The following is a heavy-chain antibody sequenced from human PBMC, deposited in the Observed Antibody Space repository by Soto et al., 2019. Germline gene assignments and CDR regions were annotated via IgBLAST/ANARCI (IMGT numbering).Heavy chain of an antibody. CDR3: AHGSGWLFDY. D-gene: IGHD6-19*01. CDR2: IYWDGDE. Sequence: QITLKESGPTLVKPTQTLTLTCAFTGFSLSSRHVAVGWIRQPPGKAPEWLALIYWDGDEHYSPSLQSRLTLTTDTSKNQVILTMADMDPEDTATYFCAHGSGWLFDYWGQGTLVTVSS. J-gene: IGHJ4*02. CDR1: GFSLSSRHVA. V-gene: IGHV2-5*02.